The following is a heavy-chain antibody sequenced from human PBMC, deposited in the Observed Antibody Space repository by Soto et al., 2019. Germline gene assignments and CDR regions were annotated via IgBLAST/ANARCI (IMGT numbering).Heavy chain of an antibody. Sequence: SETLSLTCTVSCGSISSYYWSWIRQPPGKGLEWIGYIYYSGSTNYNPSLKSRVTISVDTSKNQFSLKLSSVTAADTAVYYCARGVGGTGTDNWGQGTLVTVSS. CDR2: IYYSGST. D-gene: IGHD1-1*01. J-gene: IGHJ4*02. CDR1: CGSISSYY. CDR3: ARGVGGTGTDN. V-gene: IGHV4-59*01.